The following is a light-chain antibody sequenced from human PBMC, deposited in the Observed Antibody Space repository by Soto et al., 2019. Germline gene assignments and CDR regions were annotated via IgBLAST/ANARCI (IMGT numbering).Light chain of an antibody. J-gene: IGKJ3*01. V-gene: IGKV1-39*01. CDR2: SAS. CDR1: QSISRY. CDR3: QQSYNGPFT. Sequence: DIQMTQSPSSLSASVGDRVTVTCRAGQSISRYVNWYQHRPGKAPKLLIYSASTLQTGVPSRFSGSGSGTDFTLTISSLQPEDFATYYCQQSYNGPFTFGPGTKVDI.